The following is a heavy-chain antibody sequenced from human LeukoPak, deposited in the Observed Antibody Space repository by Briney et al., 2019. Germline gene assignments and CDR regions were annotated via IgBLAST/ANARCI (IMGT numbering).Heavy chain of an antibody. J-gene: IGHJ5*02. CDR1: GDSISDDY. Sequence: SETLSLTCTVSGDSISDDYWSWIRQPPRKGLEWIGYIYYSGRTTYNPSLKSRVTISIDTSKSQFSLTLTSVTAADTAVYYCARVAYGSSWFDPWGQGTLVIVSS. V-gene: IGHV4-59*01. D-gene: IGHD2-2*01. CDR3: ARVAYGSSWFDP. CDR2: IYYSGRT.